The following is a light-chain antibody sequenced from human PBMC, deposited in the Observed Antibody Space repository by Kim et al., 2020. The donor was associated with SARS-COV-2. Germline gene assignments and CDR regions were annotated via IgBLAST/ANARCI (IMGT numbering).Light chain of an antibody. CDR3: QSYNRDNVI. V-gene: IGLV6-57*03. CDR1: RGSIDDNY. CDR2: EDD. Sequence: GKTVTLSCTRSRGSIDDNYVQWYQQRPGGVPTTVIYEDDQRPSGVSDRFSGSIDNSSNSASLTISGLRTEDEADYYCQSYNRDNVIFGGGTQLTVL. J-gene: IGLJ2*01.